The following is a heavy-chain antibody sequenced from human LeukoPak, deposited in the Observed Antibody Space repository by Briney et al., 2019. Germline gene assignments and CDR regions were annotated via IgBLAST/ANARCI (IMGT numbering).Heavy chain of an antibody. CDR1: GGSFSGYY. CDR2: INHSGST. J-gene: IGHJ4*02. D-gene: IGHD3-22*01. Sequence: SETLSLTCAVYGGSFSGYYWSWIRQPPGKGLEWIGEINHSGSTNYNPSLKSRVTISVDTSKNQFSLKLTSVTAADTAVYYCARGLYYYYSSGYYDYWGQGTLVTVSS. V-gene: IGHV4-34*01. CDR3: ARGLYYYYSSGYYDY.